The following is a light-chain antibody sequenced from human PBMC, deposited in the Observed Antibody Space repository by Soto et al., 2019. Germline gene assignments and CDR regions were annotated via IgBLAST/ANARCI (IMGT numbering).Light chain of an antibody. CDR3: QQYNNWLRT. CDR2: GAS. V-gene: IGKV3-15*01. CDR1: QSVSSN. Sequence: EIVMTQSPATLSVSPGERATLSCRASQSVSSNLAWYQQKPGQAPRLLIYGASTRATGIPARFSGSWSGTEFTLTISSVQSEDFAVYYCQQYNNWLRTFGQGTKLEIK. J-gene: IGKJ2*01.